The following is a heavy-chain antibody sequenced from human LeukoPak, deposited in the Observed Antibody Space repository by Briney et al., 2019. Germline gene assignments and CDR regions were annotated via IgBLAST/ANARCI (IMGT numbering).Heavy chain of an antibody. V-gene: IGHV4-30-4*08. CDR1: GGSISSGDYY. J-gene: IGHJ5*02. D-gene: IGHD6-19*01. CDR3: ARDIGSSSGWYSNWFDP. CDR2: IYYSGST. Sequence: SETLSLTCTVSGGSISSGDYYWSWIRRPPGKGLEWIGYIYYSGSTYYNPSLKSRVTISVDTSKNQFSLKLSSVTAADTAVYYCARDIGSSSGWYSNWFDPWGQGTLVTVSS.